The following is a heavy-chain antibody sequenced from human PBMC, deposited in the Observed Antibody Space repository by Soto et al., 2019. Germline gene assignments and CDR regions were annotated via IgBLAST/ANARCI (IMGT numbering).Heavy chain of an antibody. D-gene: IGHD2-2*01. CDR1: GYTFTSND. CDR2: MNPNSGNT. CDR3: ARDGGSTAGAFDI. J-gene: IGHJ3*02. V-gene: IGHV1-8*01. Sequence: VKVSCKAAGYTFTSNDINWVRQATGQGLEWMGWMNPNSGNTGYAQKFQGRITMTRNTSMSTAYMELSSLTSEDTAVYYCARDGGSTAGAFDIWGQGTMVTVSS.